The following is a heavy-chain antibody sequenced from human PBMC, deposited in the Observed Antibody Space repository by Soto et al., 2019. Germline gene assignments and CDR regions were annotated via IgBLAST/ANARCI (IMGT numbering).Heavy chain of an antibody. Sequence: ASVKISCKASGYTFTSYYMHWVRQAPGQGLEWMGIINPSGGSTSYAQKFQGRVTMTRDTSTSTVYMELRSLRSEDTAVYYCARDPDYDFWSGSSSGIDYWGKGTLVTVSP. CDR3: ARDPDYDFWSGSSSGIDY. D-gene: IGHD3-3*01. V-gene: IGHV1-46*01. CDR1: GYTFTSYY. J-gene: IGHJ4*02. CDR2: INPSGGST.